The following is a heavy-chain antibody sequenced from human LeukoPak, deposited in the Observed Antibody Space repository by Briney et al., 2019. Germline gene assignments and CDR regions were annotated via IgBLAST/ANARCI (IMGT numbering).Heavy chain of an antibody. CDR1: GGSISSSSYY. D-gene: IGHD4-17*01. J-gene: IGHJ4*02. Sequence: SETLSLTCTVSGGSISSSSYYWGWIRQPPGKGLEWIGSIYYSGSTYYNPSLKSRVTISVDTSKNQFSLKLSSVTAADTAVYYCARHGIYGDYVFYYFDYWGQGTLVTVSS. CDR3: ARHGIYGDYVFYYFDY. CDR2: IYYSGST. V-gene: IGHV4-39*01.